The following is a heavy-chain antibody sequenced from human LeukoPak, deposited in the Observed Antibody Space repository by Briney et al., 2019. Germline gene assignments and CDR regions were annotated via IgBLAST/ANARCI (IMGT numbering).Heavy chain of an antibody. J-gene: IGHJ5*02. D-gene: IGHD3-10*01. Sequence: PGGSLRLSCAASGFTFSSYGMHWVRQAPGKGLEWVAFIRYDGSNKYYADSVKGRFTISRDNSKNTLYLQMNSLRAEDTAVYYCARDKRPGITMVRGVIDPWGQGTLVTVSS. CDR3: ARDKRPGITMVRGVIDP. V-gene: IGHV3-30*02. CDR1: GFTFSSYG. CDR2: IRYDGSNK.